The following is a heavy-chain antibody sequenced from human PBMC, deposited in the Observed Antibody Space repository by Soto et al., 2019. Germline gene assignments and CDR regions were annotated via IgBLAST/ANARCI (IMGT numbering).Heavy chain of an antibody. CDR3: VREGAGASGLGWFGP. D-gene: IGHD3-10*01. CDR2: IYHSGST. V-gene: IGHV4-31*01. J-gene: IGHJ5*02. CDR1: GDSISRGGYY. Sequence: QVQLQESGPGLVKPSQTLSLSCTVSGDSISRGGYYWNWIRQHPRKGLEWIGYIYHSGSTNYNPSLKSQVTKSVVTSKNQLSMELTTVTAADTAVYYCVREGAGASGLGWFGPWGQGILVTVSS.